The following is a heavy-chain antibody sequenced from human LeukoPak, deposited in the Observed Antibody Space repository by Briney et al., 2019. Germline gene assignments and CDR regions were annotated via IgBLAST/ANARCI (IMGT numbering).Heavy chain of an antibody. CDR1: GFTFSGHW. D-gene: IGHD1-14*01. J-gene: IGHJ4*02. CDR3: TRDRSRAEDD. V-gene: IGHV3-7*01. CDR2: INQGGSDK. Sequence: GGSLRLSCAPSGFTFSGHWMSWVRQAPGEGVEWVANINQGGSDKYYVDSVKGRFTISRDNANSLLYLQMNSLRGEDTAVYYCTRDRSRAEDDWGQGTLVTVSS.